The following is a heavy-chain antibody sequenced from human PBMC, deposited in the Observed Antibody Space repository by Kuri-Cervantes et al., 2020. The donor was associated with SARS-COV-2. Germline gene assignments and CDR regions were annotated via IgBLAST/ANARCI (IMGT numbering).Heavy chain of an antibody. Sequence: LRLSCAISGDSVSSNSAAWNWIRQSPSRGLEWLGRTYYRSKWYNDYAVSVKSRITINPDTSENQFSLQLNSVTPEDTAVYYCARGRSIAALTEDYYYGMDVWGQGTTVTVSS. CDR1: GDSVSSNSAA. D-gene: IGHD6-6*01. J-gene: IGHJ6*02. CDR2: TYYRSKWYN. CDR3: ARGRSIAALTEDYYYGMDV. V-gene: IGHV6-1*01.